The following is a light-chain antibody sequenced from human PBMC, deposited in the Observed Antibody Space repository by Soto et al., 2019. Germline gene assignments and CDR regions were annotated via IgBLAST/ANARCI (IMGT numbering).Light chain of an antibody. V-gene: IGLV2-8*01. CDR2: DVS. Sequence: QSVLTQPPSASGSPGQSVTISCTGTSSDGGAFDYVSWYQQHPGKAPKVMIYDVSKRPSGVPDRFSGSKSGNTASLTVSGLQSEDESDYSCCPYARSYTRYPFGTGTKVTVL. CDR1: SSDGGAFDY. CDR3: CPYARSYTRYP. J-gene: IGLJ1*01.